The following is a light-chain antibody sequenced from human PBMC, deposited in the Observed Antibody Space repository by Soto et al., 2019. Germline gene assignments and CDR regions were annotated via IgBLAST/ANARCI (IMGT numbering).Light chain of an antibody. V-gene: IGLV1-44*01. J-gene: IGLJ1*01. CDR1: SSNIGSNA. CDR2: NDI. Sequence: QSVLTQPPSTSGTPGQRVTISCSGSSSNIGSNAVTWHQQLPGTAPKLLIYNDIERPSGVPDRFSGSKSGTSASLAISGLQSEDEADYYCSSYTATRGVFGTGTKLTVL. CDR3: SSYTATRGV.